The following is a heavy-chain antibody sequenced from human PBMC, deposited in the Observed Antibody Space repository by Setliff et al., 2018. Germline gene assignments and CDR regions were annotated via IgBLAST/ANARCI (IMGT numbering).Heavy chain of an antibody. J-gene: IGHJ3*02. D-gene: IGHD7-27*01. CDR3: ARDRRPFNWGGNDAFDI. V-gene: IGHV3-48*03. CDR1: GFTFSSYE. CDR2: ISSSGSTI. Sequence: PGESLKISCAASGFTFSSYEMNWVRQAPGKGLEWVSYISSSGSTIYYADSVKGRFTISRDNAKKSLYLQMNSLRAEDTAVYYCARDRRPFNWGGNDAFDIWGQGTMVTV.